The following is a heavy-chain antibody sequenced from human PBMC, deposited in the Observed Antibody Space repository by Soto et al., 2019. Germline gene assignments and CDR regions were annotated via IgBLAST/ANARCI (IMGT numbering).Heavy chain of an antibody. Sequence: GESLKISCKGSGYSFTSYWISWVRQMPGKGLEWMGRIDPSDSYTNYSPSFQGHVTISADKSISTAYLQWSSLKASDTAMYYCARNSAAGEDPYYYYGMDVWGQGTTVTVSS. CDR3: ARNSAAGEDPYYYYGMDV. D-gene: IGHD6-13*01. V-gene: IGHV5-10-1*01. CDR2: IDPSDSYT. CDR1: GYSFTSYW. J-gene: IGHJ6*02.